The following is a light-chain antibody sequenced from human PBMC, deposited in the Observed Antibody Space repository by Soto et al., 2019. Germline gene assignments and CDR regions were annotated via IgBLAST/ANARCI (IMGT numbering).Light chain of an antibody. CDR3: LQHNNYPWT. Sequence: DIQMTQSSSAMSASVGDRVTITCRASQGISHYLTWFQQKPGKVPKRLIYDASSLQSGVPSRFSGNGSGTEFTLTIISLQPEDSATYYCLQHNNYPWTFGHGTRVEIK. J-gene: IGKJ1*01. CDR1: QGISHY. CDR2: DAS. V-gene: IGKV1-17*03.